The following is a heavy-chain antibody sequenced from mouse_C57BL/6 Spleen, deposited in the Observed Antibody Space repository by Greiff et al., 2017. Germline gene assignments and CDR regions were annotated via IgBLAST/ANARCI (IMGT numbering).Heavy chain of an antibody. Sequence: VKLQQPGAELVKPGASVKMSCKASGYTFTSYWITWVKQRPGQGLEWIGDIYPGSGSTNYNEKFKSKATLTVDTSSSTAYMQLSSLTSEDSAVYYCARGGYGSLYYFDYWGQGTTLTVSS. J-gene: IGHJ2*01. CDR2: IYPGSGST. D-gene: IGHD1-1*01. CDR1: GYTFTSYW. CDR3: ARGGYGSLYYFDY. V-gene: IGHV1-55*01.